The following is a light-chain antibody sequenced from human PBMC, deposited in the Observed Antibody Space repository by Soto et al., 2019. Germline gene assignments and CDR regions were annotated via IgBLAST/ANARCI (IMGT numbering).Light chain of an antibody. Sequence: EIVMTQSPPSLTVTPGEPASISCRSSQRLLHSNGNTFLDWYLQKPGQSPQLLIHLGSNRASGVPDRVSGSEAGTDFTLKISRVEAEDVGVYYCMQALQTPYTFGQGTKLEIK. V-gene: IGKV2-28*01. CDR1: QRLLHSNGNTF. CDR2: LGS. CDR3: MQALQTPYT. J-gene: IGKJ2*01.